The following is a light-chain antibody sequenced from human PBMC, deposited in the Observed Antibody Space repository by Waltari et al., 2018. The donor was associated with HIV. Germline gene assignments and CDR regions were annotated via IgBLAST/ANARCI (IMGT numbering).Light chain of an antibody. CDR1: QSVLYSSNNKNY. CDR3: QQYYSSPHT. Sequence: DIVMTQSPDSLAVSLGERATINCKSSQSVLYSSNNKNYLGWYQQKPGQSPKLLIYWAFTRESGVPDRFSGSGSGTDFTLTISSLQAEDVAVYYCQQYYSSPHTFGQGTKLEIK. CDR2: WAF. V-gene: IGKV4-1*01. J-gene: IGKJ2*01.